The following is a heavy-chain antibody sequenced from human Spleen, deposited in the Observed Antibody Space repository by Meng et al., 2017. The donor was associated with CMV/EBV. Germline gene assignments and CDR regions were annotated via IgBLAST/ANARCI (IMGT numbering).Heavy chain of an antibody. J-gene: IGHJ2*01. V-gene: IGHV1-2*06. CDR3: ARSRTGVFGYFDL. CDR1: GYTFTDYY. Sequence: QVQLVQSGAEVKKPGASVKASCKSSGYTFTDYYIHWVRQAPGKGLEWMGRINPNTGDTNYAPKFQGRVTMTRDTSIRTAYMELRRLRSDDTAVYYCARSRTGVFGYFDLWGRGTLVTVYS. D-gene: IGHD7-27*01. CDR2: INPNTGDT.